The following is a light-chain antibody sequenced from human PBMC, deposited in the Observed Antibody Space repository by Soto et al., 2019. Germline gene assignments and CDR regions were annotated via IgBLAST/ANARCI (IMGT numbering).Light chain of an antibody. CDR2: GDN. CDR3: RSYDTTLRTPL. Sequence: QLVLTQPPSASGTPGQRVMMSCSGSTSNIRRHTVNWYQQLPGAAPKLLIHGDNNRPSGAPDRFSASKSDTSASLAIAWLQAEDEANYYCRSYDTTLRTPLFGGGTKLTVL. V-gene: IGLV1-44*01. J-gene: IGLJ2*01. CDR1: TSNIRRHT.